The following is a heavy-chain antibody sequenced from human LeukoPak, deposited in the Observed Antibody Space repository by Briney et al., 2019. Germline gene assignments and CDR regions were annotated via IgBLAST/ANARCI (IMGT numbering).Heavy chain of an antibody. V-gene: IGHV3-48*03. CDR3: ARDLGVVVAASRAYYYYYYMDV. J-gene: IGHJ6*03. Sequence: GGSLRLSCAASGFTFSSYEMNWVRQAPGKGLEWVSYISSSGSTIYYADSVKGRFTISRDNAKNSLYLQMNSLRAEDTAVYYCARDLGVVVAASRAYYYYYYMDVWGKGTTVTVSS. CDR1: GFTFSSYE. CDR2: ISSSGSTI. D-gene: IGHD2-15*01.